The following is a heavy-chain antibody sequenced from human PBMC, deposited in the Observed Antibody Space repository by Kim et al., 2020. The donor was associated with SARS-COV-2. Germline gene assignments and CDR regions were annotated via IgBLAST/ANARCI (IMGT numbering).Heavy chain of an antibody. V-gene: IGHV4-28*01. CDR2: IYYSGDT. Sequence: SETLSLTCVVAGHSMSRRNWRGWIRQPPGEGLEWIGYIYYSGDTYYNPSLKSRVTISIDTSKNQFSLKLTSVTAEDSAVYYCARTEGPYHYYGMDVWGQGTTVTVSS. CDR1: GHSMSRRNW. CDR3: ARTEGPYHYYGMDV. D-gene: IGHD2-21*02. J-gene: IGHJ6*02.